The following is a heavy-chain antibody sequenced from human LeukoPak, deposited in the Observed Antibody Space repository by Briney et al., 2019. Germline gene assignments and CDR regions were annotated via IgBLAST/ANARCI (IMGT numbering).Heavy chain of an antibody. CDR3: ARDLVYDYVWGSSNPHAFDI. CDR2: IKQDGSEK. V-gene: IGHV3-7*01. D-gene: IGHD3-16*01. J-gene: IGHJ3*02. CDR1: GFTFNTYW. Sequence: GGSLRLSCATSGFTFNTYWMNWVRQAPGKGLEWVANIKQDGSEKYYVDSVKGRFTISRDNAKNSLYLQMNSLRAEDTAVYYCARDLVYDYVWGSSNPHAFDIWGQGTMVTVSS.